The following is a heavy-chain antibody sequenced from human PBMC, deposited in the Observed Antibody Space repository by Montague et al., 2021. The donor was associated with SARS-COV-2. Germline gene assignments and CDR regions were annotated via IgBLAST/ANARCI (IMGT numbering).Heavy chain of an antibody. V-gene: IGHV4-39*01. CDR1: GGSISSSSYY. CDR2: IYYSGST. CDR3: ARFPTSYYYDSKAAPATPDAFDA. Sequence: SETLSLTCTVSGGSISSSSYYWGWIRQPPGKGLEWIGRIYYSGSTYYNPSLKSRVTISVDTSKNQFSLKLSSVTAADTAVYYCARFPTSYYYDSKAAPATPDAFDAWGQGTMVTVSS. D-gene: IGHD3-22*01. J-gene: IGHJ3*01.